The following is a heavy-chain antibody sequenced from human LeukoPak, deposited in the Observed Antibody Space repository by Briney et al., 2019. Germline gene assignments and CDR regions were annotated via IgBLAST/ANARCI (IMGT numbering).Heavy chain of an antibody. J-gene: IGHJ2*01. V-gene: IGHV4-28*01. Sequence: SETLSLTCVASGYSISSRNWWGWIRQRPGQGLEWIGHIFYSGRTYYRPSLTSRVTMSIDTSQNHFSLRLSSVIAADTAVYFCARYGGDSDWYYDLWGRGTLVTVSS. CDR2: IFYSGRT. CDR3: ARYGGDSDWYYDL. D-gene: IGHD4-23*01. CDR1: GYSISSRNW.